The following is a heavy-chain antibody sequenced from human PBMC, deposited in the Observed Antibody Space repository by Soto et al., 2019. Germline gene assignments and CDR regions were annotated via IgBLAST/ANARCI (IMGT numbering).Heavy chain of an antibody. V-gene: IGHV3-66*01. Sequence: GGSLRLSCAASGFTVSSNYMSWVRQAPGKGLEWVSVIYSGGSTYYEDSVKGRFTISRHNSKNTLYLQMNSLRAEDTSVYYCPADSSSSGGYYYYGMDVWGQGPKVSVS. CDR3: PADSSSSGGYYYYGMDV. CDR1: GFTVSSNY. J-gene: IGHJ6*02. D-gene: IGHD6-6*01. CDR2: IYSGGST.